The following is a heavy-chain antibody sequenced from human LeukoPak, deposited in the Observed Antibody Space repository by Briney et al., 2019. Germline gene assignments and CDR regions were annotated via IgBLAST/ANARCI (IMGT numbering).Heavy chain of an antibody. CDR1: GDSIITSSYY. V-gene: IGHV4-39*01. D-gene: IGHD3-22*01. Sequence: SETLSLTCTVSGDSIITSSYYWGWIRQPPGKGLEWLGSIYYSGITHYNPSLKRRFTIYVDTSRNQFSLHLYSVTAADTAVFYCARSDYYDYRQIDIWGQGTLVTVSS. CDR3: ARSDYYDYRQIDI. CDR2: IYYSGIT. J-gene: IGHJ4*02.